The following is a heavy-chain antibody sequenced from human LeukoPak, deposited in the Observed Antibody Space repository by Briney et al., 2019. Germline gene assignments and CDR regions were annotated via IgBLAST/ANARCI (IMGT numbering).Heavy chain of an antibody. D-gene: IGHD3-22*01. Sequence: GSLRLSCAASGFTFSRLAMTWVRQAPGKGLEWVSTISASGPYYADAVRGRFTISRDNSRNTLSLQMDSLRAEDTAVYYCAKDHESDGYPCLDHWGLGTLVTVSS. V-gene: IGHV3-23*01. CDR2: ISASGP. CDR3: AKDHESDGYPCLDH. CDR1: GFTFSRLA. J-gene: IGHJ4*02.